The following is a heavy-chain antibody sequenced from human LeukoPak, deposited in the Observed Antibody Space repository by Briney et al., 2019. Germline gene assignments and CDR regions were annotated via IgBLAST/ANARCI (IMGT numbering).Heavy chain of an antibody. CDR1: GFTFSTYS. CDR3: ARDISYGSAW. CDR2: ISSSCGFI. Sequence: GGSLRLSCAASGFTFSTYSMHWVRQAPGKGLEWVSSISSSCGFIYYADSVKGRFTISRDNAKNSLYLQMSSLRAEDTAVYYCARDISYGSAWWGQETLVTVSS. J-gene: IGHJ4*02. D-gene: IGHD3-10*01. V-gene: IGHV3-21*01.